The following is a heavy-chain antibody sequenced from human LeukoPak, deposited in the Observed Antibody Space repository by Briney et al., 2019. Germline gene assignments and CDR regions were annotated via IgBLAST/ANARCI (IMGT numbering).Heavy chain of an antibody. CDR2: FDPEDGET. V-gene: IGHV1-24*01. CDR1: GYTLTELS. CDR3: ATERDYYGGNSLLFDH. Sequence: GASVKVSCKVSGYTLTELSMHWVRQAPGKGLEWMGGFDPEDGETIYAQKFQGRVTMTEDTSTDTAYMELSSLRSEDTAVYYCATERDYYGGNSLLFDHWGQGTLVTVSS. D-gene: IGHD4-23*01. J-gene: IGHJ4*02.